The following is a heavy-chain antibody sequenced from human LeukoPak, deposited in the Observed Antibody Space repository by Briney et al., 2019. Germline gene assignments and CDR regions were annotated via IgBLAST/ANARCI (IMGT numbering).Heavy chain of an antibody. V-gene: IGHV1-69*04. J-gene: IGHJ4*02. CDR1: GGTFSSYA. CDR2: IIPILGIA. D-gene: IGHD3-10*01. CDR3: ASPRSGGYYFDY. Sequence: ASVKVSCKASGGTFSSYAISWVRQAPGQGLEWMGRIIPILGIANYAQKFQGRVTITADESTSTAYMELSSLRSEDTAVYYCASPRSGGYYFDYWGQGTLVTVSS.